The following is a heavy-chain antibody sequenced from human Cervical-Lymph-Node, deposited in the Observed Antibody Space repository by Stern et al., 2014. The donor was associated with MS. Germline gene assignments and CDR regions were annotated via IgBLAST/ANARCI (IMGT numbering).Heavy chain of an antibody. Sequence: EVQLVESGAGLVKPGGSLRLSCAASGFTFSSSGMHWFRQAPRKGLAYVSVISSNGGSTYYANSVKGRFTISRDNSKNTLYLHMGSLRVEDMAVYYCARGVTYCGGDCYGWYFDLWGRGTLVTVSS. CDR1: GFTFSSSG. CDR3: ARGVTYCGGDCYGWYFDL. CDR2: ISSNGGST. J-gene: IGHJ2*01. V-gene: IGHV3-64*01. D-gene: IGHD2-21*02.